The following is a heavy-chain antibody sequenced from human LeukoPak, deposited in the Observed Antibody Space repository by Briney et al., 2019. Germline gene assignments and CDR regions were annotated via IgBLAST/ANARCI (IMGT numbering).Heavy chain of an antibody. D-gene: IGHD5-24*01. CDR1: GFTFSNHG. CDR3: AKDSGVGMATTFSILDI. CDR2: IRYDGSNK. V-gene: IGHV3-30*02. Sequence: PGGSLRLSCAASGFTFSNHGMNWVRQAPGKGLEWVAFIRYDGSNKYYADSVKGRFTISRDNSKNTLYLQMNSLSAEDTAVYYCAKDSGVGMATTFSILDIWGRGTMVTVSS. J-gene: IGHJ3*02.